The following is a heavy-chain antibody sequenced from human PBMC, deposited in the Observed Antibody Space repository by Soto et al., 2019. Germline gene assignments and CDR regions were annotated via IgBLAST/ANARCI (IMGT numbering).Heavy chain of an antibody. V-gene: IGHV3-33*01. Sequence: QVQLVESGGGVVQPGRSLRLSCAASGFTFSSYGMHWVRQAPGKGLEWVAVIWYDGSNKYYADSVKGRFTISRDNSKNTLERQMNSRRAEDTAVYYCARDGGRWSGGSCYWGQGTLVTVSS. J-gene: IGHJ4*02. D-gene: IGHD2-15*01. CDR2: IWYDGSNK. CDR3: ARDGGRWSGGSCY. CDR1: GFTFSSYG.